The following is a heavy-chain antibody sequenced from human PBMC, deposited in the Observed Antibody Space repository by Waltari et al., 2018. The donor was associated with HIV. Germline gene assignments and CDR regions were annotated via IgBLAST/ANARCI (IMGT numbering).Heavy chain of an antibody. CDR2: TLYDVTNK. V-gene: IGHV3-30*02. J-gene: IGHJ4*02. D-gene: IGHD3-22*01. CDR1: GFTFSNYG. CDR3: AKAPHHYDSSGPVY. Sequence: QVQLVESGGGVVQPGGSLRLYCTASGFTFSNYGMHWVRQAPGKGMQWVAFTLYDVTNKYYVDSLKGRFIISRDNSKNTLSLQMHSLRAEDTAVYYCAKAPHHYDSSGPVYWGQGTLVTVSS.